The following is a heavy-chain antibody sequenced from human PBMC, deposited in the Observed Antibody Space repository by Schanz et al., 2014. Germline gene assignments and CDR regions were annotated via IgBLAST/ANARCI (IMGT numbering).Heavy chain of an antibody. CDR1: GITLSGYG. D-gene: IGHD3-22*01. V-gene: IGHV3-23*04. CDR2: LTEGDGGT. CDR3: AKDGRLPYYGTGSDFDY. Sequence: EVQLVESGGGLVRPGGSLRLSCAASGITLSGYGLHWVRQAPGKGLEWVSGLTEGDGGTYYTDAVKGRFTISRDNLKNTVYLQMNSLRAGDTAVYYCAKDGRLPYYGTGSDFDYWGQGTLVAVSS. J-gene: IGHJ4*02.